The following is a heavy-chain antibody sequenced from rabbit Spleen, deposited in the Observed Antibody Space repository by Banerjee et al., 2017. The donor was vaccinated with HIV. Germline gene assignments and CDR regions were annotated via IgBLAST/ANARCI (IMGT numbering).Heavy chain of an antibody. CDR2: INAITGKA. J-gene: IGHJ6*01. V-gene: IGHV1S40*01. Sequence: QSLEESGGDLVKPGASLTLTCTASGFSFSSSDYMCWVRQAPGKGLEWISCINAITGKAVYANWAKGRSTFSKTSSTTVTLQMTSLTAADTATYFCARDTGSSFSTYGMDLWGQGTLVTVS. CDR1: GFSFSSSDY. CDR3: ARDTGSSFSTYGMDL. D-gene: IGHD8-1*01.